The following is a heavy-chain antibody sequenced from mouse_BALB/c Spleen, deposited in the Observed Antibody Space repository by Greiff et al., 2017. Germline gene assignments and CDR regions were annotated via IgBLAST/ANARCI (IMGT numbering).Heavy chain of an antibody. CDR3: ARDRGGNYGYFDV. D-gene: IGHD1-1*02. J-gene: IGHJ1*01. V-gene: IGHV5-4*02. CDR2: ISDGGSYT. Sequence: EVMLVESGGGLVKPGGSLKLSCAASGFTFSDYYMYWVRQPPEKRLEWVATISDGGSYTYYPDSVKGRFTISRDNAKNNLYLQMSSLKSEDTAMYYCARDRGGNYGYFDVWGAGTTVTVSS. CDR1: GFTFSDYY.